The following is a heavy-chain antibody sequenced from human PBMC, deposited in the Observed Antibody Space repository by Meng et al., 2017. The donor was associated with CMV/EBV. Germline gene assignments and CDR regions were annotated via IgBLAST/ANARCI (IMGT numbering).Heavy chain of an antibody. Sequence: ASVKVSCKASGYTFTGYYMHWVRQAPGQGLEWMGWINPNSGGTNYAQKFQGRVTMTRDTSISTAYMELSRLRSDDTAVYYCASSYNWNYYYGMDVWGQGTMVTVSS. CDR1: GYTFTGYY. V-gene: IGHV1-2*02. J-gene: IGHJ6*02. D-gene: IGHD1-20*01. CDR2: INPNSGGT. CDR3: ASSYNWNYYYGMDV.